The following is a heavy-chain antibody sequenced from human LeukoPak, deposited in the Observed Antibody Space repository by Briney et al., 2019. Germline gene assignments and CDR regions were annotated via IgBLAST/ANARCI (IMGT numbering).Heavy chain of an antibody. V-gene: IGHV1-24*01. J-gene: IGHJ4*02. D-gene: IGHD6-13*01. CDR1: GYTLTELS. CDR2: FDPEDGET. CDR3: ATDPYSSSWYRV. Sequence: ASVKVSCKVSGYTLTELSMHWVRQAPGKGLEWMEGFDPEDGETIYAQKFQGRVTMTEDTSTDTAYMELSSLRSEDTAVYYCATDPYSSSWYRVWGQGTLVTVSS.